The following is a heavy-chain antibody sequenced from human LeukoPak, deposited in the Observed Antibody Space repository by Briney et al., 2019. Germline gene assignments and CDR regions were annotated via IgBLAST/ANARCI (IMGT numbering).Heavy chain of an antibody. CDR2: ISSSGSNI. V-gene: IGHV3-11*01. J-gene: IGHJ4*02. Sequence: GGSLRLSCAASGFTFSDYYMSWIRQAPGKGLEWVSYISSSGSNIYYADSVKGRFTISRDNAKNSLYLQMNSLRAEDTAVYYCARCRDGYNTYYFDYWGQGTLVTVSS. CDR1: GFTFSDYY. D-gene: IGHD5-24*01. CDR3: ARCRDGYNTYYFDY.